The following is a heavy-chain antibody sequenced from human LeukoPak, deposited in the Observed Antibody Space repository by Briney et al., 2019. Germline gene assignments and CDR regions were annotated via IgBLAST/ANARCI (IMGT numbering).Heavy chain of an antibody. CDR1: GGSFSGYY. V-gene: IGHV4-34*01. Sequence: SETLSLTCAVYGGSFSGYYWSWIRQPPGKGLEWIGEINHSGSTNYNPSLKGRVTISVDTSKNQFSLKLSSVTAADTAVYYCARGLRGHGYWGQGTLVTVSS. J-gene: IGHJ4*02. CDR3: ARGLRGHGY. D-gene: IGHD6-25*01. CDR2: INHSGST.